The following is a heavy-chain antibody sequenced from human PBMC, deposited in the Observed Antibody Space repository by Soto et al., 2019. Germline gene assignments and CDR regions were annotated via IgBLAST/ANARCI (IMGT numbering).Heavy chain of an antibody. Sequence: PGGSLRLSCAASGFTFSSYVMHWVRQAPGKGLEWVAVIWYDGSNRYHADSVKGRFTISRDNSKNTVYLEMNSLRVEDTSVYYCASDLRPIDYWGQGTLVPVSS. J-gene: IGHJ4*02. CDR3: ASDLRPIDY. CDR2: IWYDGSNR. CDR1: GFTFSSYV. V-gene: IGHV3-33*01.